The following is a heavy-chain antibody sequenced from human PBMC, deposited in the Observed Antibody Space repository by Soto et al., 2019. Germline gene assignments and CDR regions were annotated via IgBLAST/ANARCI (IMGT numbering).Heavy chain of an antibody. Sequence: EVQLLESGGGLVQPGGSLRLSCAASGFTFSSYAMSWVRQTPGKGLEWVGRLKSKSEGETTDYAAPVKGRFTISRDDSRNTLYVQMNSLRAEDTGIYYCTTSPGYFDYWGQGALVTVSS. V-gene: IGHV3-15*01. CDR3: TTSPGYFDY. CDR2: LKSKSEGETT. CDR1: GFTFSSYA. J-gene: IGHJ4*02.